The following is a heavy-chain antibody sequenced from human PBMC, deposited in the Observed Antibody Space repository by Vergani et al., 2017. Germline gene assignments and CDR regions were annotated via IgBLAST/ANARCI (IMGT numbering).Heavy chain of an antibody. V-gene: IGHV3-15*01. Sequence: EVQLLESGGGLVKPGGSLRLSCAASGFTFSNAWMSWVRQAPGKGLEWVGRIKSKTDGGTTEYAASVKGRFTISRDDSKSIAYLQMNSLRAEDTAVYYCAKGVLGYCSGGSCYSSDYWGQGTLVTVSS. CDR2: IKSKTDGGTT. CDR3: AKGVLGYCSGGSCYSSDY. CDR1: GFTFSNAW. D-gene: IGHD2-15*01. J-gene: IGHJ4*02.